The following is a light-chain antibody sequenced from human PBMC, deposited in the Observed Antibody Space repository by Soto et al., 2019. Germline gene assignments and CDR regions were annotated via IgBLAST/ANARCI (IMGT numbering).Light chain of an antibody. CDR1: QTISNW. CDR2: DAS. V-gene: IGKV1-5*01. J-gene: IGKJ4*01. CDR3: QQYNTDPLT. Sequence: DIQMTQSPSTLSASVGDRVTITCRASQTISNWLAWYQQKPGKAPKVLIFDASTLDGGVPSRFSSRRSGTDFTLTISSLQPSDFATYYCQQYNTDPLTVGGGTKVEI.